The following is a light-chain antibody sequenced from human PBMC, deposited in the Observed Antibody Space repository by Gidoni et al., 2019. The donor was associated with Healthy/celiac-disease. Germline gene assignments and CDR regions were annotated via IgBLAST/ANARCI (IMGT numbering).Light chain of an antibody. J-gene: IGKJ2*02. Sequence: DIQMTQSPSTLSASVGDRVTITCRASQSISSWLAWYQQKPGKAPKLLIYKASRFSGSGSGTEFTLTISSLQPDDFATYYCQQYNSYPCTFGQGTKLEIK. CDR3: QQYNSYPCT. CDR2: KA. V-gene: IGKV1-5*03. CDR1: QSISSW.